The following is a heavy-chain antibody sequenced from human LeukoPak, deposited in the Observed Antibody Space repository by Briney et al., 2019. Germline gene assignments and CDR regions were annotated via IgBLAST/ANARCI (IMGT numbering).Heavy chain of an antibody. D-gene: IGHD6-19*01. CDR3: ARLSEVRSSVAGTGLISN. V-gene: IGHV3-21*01. CDR2: ISSSSSYI. CDR1: GFTFSSYS. Sequence: GGSLRLSCAASGFTFSSYSMNWVRQAPGKGLEWVSSISSSSSYIYYADSVKGRFTISRDNAKNSLYLQMNSLRAEDTAVYYCARLSEVRSSVAGTGLISNWGQGTLVTVSS. J-gene: IGHJ4*02.